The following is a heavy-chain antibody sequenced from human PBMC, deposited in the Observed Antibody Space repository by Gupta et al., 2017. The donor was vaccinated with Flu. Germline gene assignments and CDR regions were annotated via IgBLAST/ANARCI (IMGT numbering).Heavy chain of an antibody. Sequence: QVQLVQSGAEVKKPGASVKVSCKASGYTFTSYDINWVRQATGQGLEWMGWMNPNSGNTGYAQKFQGRVTMTRNTSISTAYMELSSLRSEDTAVYYCARGRYCSSTSCYFHWFDLWGQGTLVTVSS. CDR3: ARGRYCSSTSCYFHWFDL. D-gene: IGHD2-2*01. J-gene: IGHJ5*02. CDR1: GYTFTSYD. V-gene: IGHV1-8*01. CDR2: MNPNSGNT.